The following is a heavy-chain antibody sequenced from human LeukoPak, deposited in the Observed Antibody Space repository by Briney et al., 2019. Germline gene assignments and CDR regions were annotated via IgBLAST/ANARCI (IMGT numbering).Heavy chain of an antibody. D-gene: IGHD1-26*01. V-gene: IGHV3-66*01. CDR2: IYKIGNT. J-gene: IGHJ3*02. CDR1: GFTVSNNY. Sequence: PGGSLRLSCAASGFTVSNNYMTWVRQAPGKGLEWVSVIYKIGNTFYADFVKGRFTISRDNFRNTLYLQMNSLRAEDTGLYYCARGLVVGGSGVWAFDIWGQGTMVTVSS. CDR3: ARGLVVGGSGVWAFDI.